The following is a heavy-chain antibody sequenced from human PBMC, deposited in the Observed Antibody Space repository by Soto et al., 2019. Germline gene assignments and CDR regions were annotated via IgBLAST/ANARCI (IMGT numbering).Heavy chain of an antibody. CDR1: GDSVSSNNIA. CDR3: ARGEDAFFYYGLDV. Sequence: SQTLSLTCAVSGDSVSSNNIAWNLLRQAPWRGLEWLGRTYYRSKWYNEYAVSVRSRITINLDTSKNQFSLQLTSVTAADTAVYYCARGEDAFFYYGLDVWGQGITVTVSS. V-gene: IGHV6-1*01. J-gene: IGHJ6*02. CDR2: TYYRSKWYN.